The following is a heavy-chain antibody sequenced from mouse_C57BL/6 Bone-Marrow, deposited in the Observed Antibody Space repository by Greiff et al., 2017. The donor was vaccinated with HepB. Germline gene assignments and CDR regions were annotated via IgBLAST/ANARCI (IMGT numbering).Heavy chain of an antibody. V-gene: IGHV5-9-1*02. J-gene: IGHJ4*01. Sequence: DVMLVESGEGLVKPGGSLKLSCAASGFTFSSYAMSWVRQTPEKRLEWVAYISSGGDYIYYADTVKGRFTISRDNARNTLYLQMSSLKSEDTAMYYCTRMVTTSYYAMDYWGQGTSVTVSS. CDR1: GFTFSSYA. D-gene: IGHD2-2*01. CDR2: ISSGGDYI. CDR3: TRMVTTSYYAMDY.